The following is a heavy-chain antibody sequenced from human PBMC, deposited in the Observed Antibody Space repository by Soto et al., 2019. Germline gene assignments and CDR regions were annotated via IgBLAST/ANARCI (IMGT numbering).Heavy chain of an antibody. V-gene: IGHV4-59*08. CDR3: ARRNYGEEGYFFDF. D-gene: IGHD4-17*01. Sequence: QVQLRESGPGLVRPSETLSLTCTVSGGSITGYYWGWIRQPPGKGLEWIGYFYDSGTTTYNAALKSRVTISADTSKNQFSLNLRSVTAADTAVYYCARRNYGEEGYFFDFWGQGLLVTVSS. J-gene: IGHJ4*02. CDR2: FYDSGTT. CDR1: GGSITGYY.